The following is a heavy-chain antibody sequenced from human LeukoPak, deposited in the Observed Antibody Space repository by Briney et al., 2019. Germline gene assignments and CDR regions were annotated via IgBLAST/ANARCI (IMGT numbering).Heavy chain of an antibody. V-gene: IGHV1-2*02. CDR1: GYTFTGYY. D-gene: IGHD3-10*01. CDR3: ARAHRFGELLSYIVSDY. CDR2: INPNSGGT. J-gene: IGHJ4*02. Sequence: GASVKVSCKASGYTFTGYYMHWVRQAPGQGLEWMGWINPNSGGTNYAQKFQGRVTMTRDTSISTAYMELSRLRSDDTAVYYCARAHRFGELLSYIVSDYWGQGTLVTVSS.